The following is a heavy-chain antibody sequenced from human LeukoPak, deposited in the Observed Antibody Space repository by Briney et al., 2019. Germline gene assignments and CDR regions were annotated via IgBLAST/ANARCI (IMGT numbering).Heavy chain of an antibody. V-gene: IGHV1-69*05. Sequence: ASVKVSCKASGGTSSSYAISWVRQAPGQGLEWMGGIIPIFGTANYAQKFQGRVTITTDESTSTAYMELSSLRSEDTAVYYCARASRYYYDSSGYSLYFQHWGQGTLVTASS. CDR1: GGTSSSYA. J-gene: IGHJ1*01. CDR3: ARASRYYYDSSGYSLYFQH. D-gene: IGHD3-22*01. CDR2: IIPIFGTA.